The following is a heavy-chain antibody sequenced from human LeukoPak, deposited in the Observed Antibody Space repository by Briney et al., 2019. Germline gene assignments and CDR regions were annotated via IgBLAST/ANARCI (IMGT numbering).Heavy chain of an antibody. D-gene: IGHD5-18*01. J-gene: IGHJ4*02. Sequence: TSETLSLACSVPGGSFSSHFWGWIRQPPGKGLEWIGYMLDSENTKDNPYFQSRLSLSADTSKNQFSLRLTSVTAADTAVYYCATIKRGNIFGYFDFWGQGILVTVSP. V-gene: IGHV4-59*11. CDR2: MLDSENT. CDR1: GGSFSSHF. CDR3: ATIKRGNIFGYFDF.